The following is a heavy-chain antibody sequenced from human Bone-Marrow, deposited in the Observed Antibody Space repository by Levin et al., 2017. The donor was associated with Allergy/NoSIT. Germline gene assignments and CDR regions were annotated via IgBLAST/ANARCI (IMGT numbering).Heavy chain of an antibody. CDR2: INQDATEE. J-gene: IGHJ4*02. D-gene: IGHD3-10*01. CDR3: VRDFSALLWVGESSSFDY. V-gene: IGHV3-7*01. Sequence: GESLKISCVVSGFTFRSYWMNWVRQAPGKGLEWVANINQDATEENYVDSVKGRFTISRDNTKDSLYLHITSLRVDDTAVYYCVRDFSALLWVGESSSFDYWGQGTLVTVSS. CDR1: GFTFRSYW.